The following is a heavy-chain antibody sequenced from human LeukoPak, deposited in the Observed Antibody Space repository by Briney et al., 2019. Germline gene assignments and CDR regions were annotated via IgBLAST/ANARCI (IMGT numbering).Heavy chain of an antibody. J-gene: IGHJ6*03. CDR2: ISYDGSNK. D-gene: IGHD2-2*01. CDR1: GFTFSSYG. CDR3: ARDREGYQLPQMRSYFYMDV. V-gene: IGHV3-30*03. Sequence: PGGSLRLSCAASGFTFSSYGMHWVRQAPGKGLEWVAVISYDGSNKYYADSVKGRFTISRDNAKNSLSLQMNSLRAEDTAVYYCARDREGYQLPQMRSYFYMDVWGKGTTVTISS.